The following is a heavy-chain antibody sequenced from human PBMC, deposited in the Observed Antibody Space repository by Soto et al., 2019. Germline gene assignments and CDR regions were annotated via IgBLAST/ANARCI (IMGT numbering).Heavy chain of an antibody. V-gene: IGHV4-34*01. CDR2: INHSGST. D-gene: IGHD2-2*01. CDR1: GGSFSGYY. Sequence: ETLSLTCAVYGGSFSGYYWSWIRQPPGKGLDWIGEINHSGSTNYNPSLKSRVTISVDTSKNQFSLKLSSVTAADTAVYYCARGSGIVVVPAATPGNWFDPWGQGTLVTVSS. CDR3: ARGSGIVVVPAATPGNWFDP. J-gene: IGHJ5*02.